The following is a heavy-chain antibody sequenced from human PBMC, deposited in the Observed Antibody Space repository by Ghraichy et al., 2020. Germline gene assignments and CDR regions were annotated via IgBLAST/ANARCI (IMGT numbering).Heavy chain of an antibody. CDR1: GFTFTTYS. Sequence: GGSLRLSCAASGFTFTTYSISWVRQAPGKGLEWVSSISSTSTYIYYADSLKGRFTISRDNAKNSLYLQMNSLRAEDTAIYYCARDNSGWNYFDYWGQGTPVTVSS. CDR3: ARDNSGWNYFDY. D-gene: IGHD6-19*01. V-gene: IGHV3-21*01. CDR2: ISSTSTYI. J-gene: IGHJ4*02.